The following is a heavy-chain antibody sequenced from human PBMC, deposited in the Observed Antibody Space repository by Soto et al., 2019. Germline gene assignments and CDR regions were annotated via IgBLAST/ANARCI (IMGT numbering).Heavy chain of an antibody. V-gene: IGHV1-8*01. CDR3: AKNYYDFWSGYYHDYYYYMDV. Sequence: ASVKVSCKASGYTFTSYDINWVRQATGQGLEWMGWMNPNSGNTGYAQKFQGRVTMTRNTSISTAHMELSSLRSEDTAVYYCAKNYYDFWSGYYHDYYYYMDVWGKGTTVTVSS. CDR2: MNPNSGNT. J-gene: IGHJ6*03. D-gene: IGHD3-3*01. CDR1: GYTFTSYD.